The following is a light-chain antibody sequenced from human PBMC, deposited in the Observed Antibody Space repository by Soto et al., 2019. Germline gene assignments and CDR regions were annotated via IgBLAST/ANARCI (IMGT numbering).Light chain of an antibody. CDR3: KQYGSSPSYT. CDR1: QSVSSSY. J-gene: IGKJ2*01. V-gene: IGKV3-20*01. Sequence: EIVLTQSPGTLSLSPGERATLSCRASQSVSSSYLAWYQQKPGQAPRLLIYGASSRATGIPDRFSGSGSGTDFTLTISRLEPEDVAVYYCKQYGSSPSYTFGQGTKLEIK. CDR2: GAS.